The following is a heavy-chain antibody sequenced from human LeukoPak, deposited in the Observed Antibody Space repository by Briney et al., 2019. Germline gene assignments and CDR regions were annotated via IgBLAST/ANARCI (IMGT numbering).Heavy chain of an antibody. D-gene: IGHD3-22*01. CDR3: ATLEGNYYGSSGSI. CDR2: VDPEDGET. V-gene: IGHV1-69-2*01. J-gene: IGHJ4*02. CDR1: GYTFTDYY. Sequence: ATVKISCKVSGYTFTDYYMHWVQQAPGKGLEWMGLVDPEDGETIYAEKFQGRVTITADTSTDTAYMELSSLRSEDTAVYYCATLEGNYYGSSGSIWGQGTLVTVSS.